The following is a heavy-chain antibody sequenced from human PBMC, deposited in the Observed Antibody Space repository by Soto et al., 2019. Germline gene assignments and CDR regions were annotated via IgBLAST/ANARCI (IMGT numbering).Heavy chain of an antibody. J-gene: IGHJ6*02. CDR1: GYTFTGYY. CDR2: INPNSGGT. CDR3: ARPAYYYGSGESDYYGMDV. V-gene: IGHV1-2*02. D-gene: IGHD3-10*01. Sequence: ASVKVSCKASGYTFTGYYMHWVRQAPGQGLEWMGWINPNSGGTNYAQKIQGRVTMTRDTSISTAYMELSRLRSEDTAVYYCARPAYYYGSGESDYYGMDVWGQGTTVTVSS.